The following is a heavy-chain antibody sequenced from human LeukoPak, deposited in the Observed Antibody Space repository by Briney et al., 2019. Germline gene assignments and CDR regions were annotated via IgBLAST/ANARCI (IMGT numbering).Heavy chain of an antibody. CDR2: INPNSGGT. Sequence: GSVKVSCKASGYTFTGYYMHWVRQAPGQGLEWMGWINPNSGGTNYAQKFQGRVTMTRDTSISTAYMELSRLRSDDTAVYYCARDLASLGYCSGGSCYYYYYYMDVWGKGTTVTISS. CDR1: GYTFTGYY. J-gene: IGHJ6*03. D-gene: IGHD2-15*01. CDR3: ARDLASLGYCSGGSCYYYYYYMDV. V-gene: IGHV1-2*02.